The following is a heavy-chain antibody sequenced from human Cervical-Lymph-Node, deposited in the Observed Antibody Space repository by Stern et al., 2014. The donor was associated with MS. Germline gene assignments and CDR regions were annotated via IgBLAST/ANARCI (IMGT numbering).Heavy chain of an antibody. Sequence: QLQLQESGPGLVKPSQTLSLTCTVSGGSISSGGYYWSWIRPHPGTGLVWIGYIYYSGSTSYNPSLKSLVTISVDTSKNQFSLKLSSVTAADTAVYYCARVVRGVITDWFDPWGQGTLVTVSS. CDR1: GGSISSGGYY. V-gene: IGHV4-31*01. CDR3: ARVVRGVITDWFDP. J-gene: IGHJ5*02. CDR2: IYYSGST. D-gene: IGHD3-10*01.